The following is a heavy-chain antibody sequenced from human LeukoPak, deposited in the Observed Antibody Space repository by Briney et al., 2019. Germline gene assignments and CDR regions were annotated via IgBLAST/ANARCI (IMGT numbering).Heavy chain of an antibody. D-gene: IGHD5-24*01. V-gene: IGHV1-8*01. J-gene: IGHJ4*02. Sequence: ASVKVPCKASGYTFTSYDINWVRQATGQGLEWMGWMNPNSGNTGYAQKFQGRVTMTRNTSISTAFMELSSLRSEDTAVYYCARRNTIMVAGLDYWGQGTLVTVSS. CDR2: MNPNSGNT. CDR3: ARRNTIMVAGLDY. CDR1: GYTFTSYD.